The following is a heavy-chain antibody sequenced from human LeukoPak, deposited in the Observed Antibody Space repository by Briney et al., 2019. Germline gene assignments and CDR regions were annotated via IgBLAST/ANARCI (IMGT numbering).Heavy chain of an antibody. D-gene: IGHD1-14*01. V-gene: IGHV3-74*01. CDR1: GFTFSSYW. Sequence: GGSLRLSCAASGFTFSSYWMHWVRQVPGKGLVWVSRINPGGSSTAYADSVKGRFTISRDNAKNTLYLQMDSLRAEDTTIYYCARSNQADDYWGQGTLVTVSS. CDR2: INPGGSST. CDR3: ARSNQADDY. J-gene: IGHJ4*02.